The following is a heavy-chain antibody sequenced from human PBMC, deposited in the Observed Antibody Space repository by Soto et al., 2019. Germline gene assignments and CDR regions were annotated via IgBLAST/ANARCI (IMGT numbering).Heavy chain of an antibody. CDR3: VRDFQYQHDY. CDR2: ITGSSNTI. J-gene: IGHJ4*02. CDR1: GFTFSSYT. D-gene: IGHD2-2*01. V-gene: IGHV3-48*02. Sequence: AGGSLRLSCAASGFTFSSYTMNWVRQAPGKGLEWVSYITGSSNTIYYADSVKGRFTISRDNAKNSLYLQMNSLRDEDTAIYYCVRDFQYQHDYWGQGTLVTVSS.